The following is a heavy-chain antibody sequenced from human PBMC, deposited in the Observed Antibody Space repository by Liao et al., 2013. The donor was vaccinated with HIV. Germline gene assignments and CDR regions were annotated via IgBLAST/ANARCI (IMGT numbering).Heavy chain of an antibody. D-gene: IGHD6-25*01. CDR3: AKELAAYYYYMDV. J-gene: IGHJ6*03. CDR2: INHST. V-gene: IGHV4-39*07. Sequence: QVQLQESGPGLVKPSETLSLTCTVSGASISSSSYYWTWIRQPPGKGLEWIGEINHSTNYNPSLKSRVTISVDTSKNQFSLKLSSVTAADTAVYYCAKELAAYYYYMDVWGKGTTVTVSS. CDR1: GASISSSSYY.